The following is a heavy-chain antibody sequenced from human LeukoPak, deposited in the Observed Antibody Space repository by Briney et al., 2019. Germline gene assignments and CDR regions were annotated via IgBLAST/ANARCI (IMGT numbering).Heavy chain of an antibody. CDR1: GYTFPSYF. CDR2: INPTGGST. Sequence: ASVKVPCKASGYTFPSYFMHWVRQAPGQGLEWMGIINPTGGSTTYAQKFQGRVTMTRDTSTSTVYMELSSLRSDDTAVYYCARTAARRFDYWGQGTLVTVPS. D-gene: IGHD6-6*01. V-gene: IGHV1-46*01. CDR3: ARTAARRFDY. J-gene: IGHJ4*02.